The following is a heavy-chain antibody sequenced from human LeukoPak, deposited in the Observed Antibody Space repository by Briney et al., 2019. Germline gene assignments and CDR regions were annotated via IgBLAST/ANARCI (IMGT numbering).Heavy chain of an antibody. Sequence: SETLSLTCTVSGGSISSYYWSWIRQPAGKGLEWIGRIYTSGSTNYNPSLKSRVTMSVDTSKNQFSLKLSSVAAADTAVYYCAGGYSYGLTADYWGQGTLVTVSS. CDR2: IYTSGST. V-gene: IGHV4-4*07. D-gene: IGHD5-18*01. CDR1: GGSISSYY. CDR3: AGGYSYGLTADY. J-gene: IGHJ4*02.